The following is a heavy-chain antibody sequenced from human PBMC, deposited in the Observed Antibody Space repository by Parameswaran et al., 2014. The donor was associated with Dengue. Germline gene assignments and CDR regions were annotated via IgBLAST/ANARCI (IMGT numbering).Heavy chain of an antibody. CDR2: IYWDDDK. D-gene: IGHD3-3*01. V-gene: IGHV2-5*02. Sequence: VRQAPGKALEWLALIYWDDDKRYSPSLKSRLTITKDTSKNQVVLTMTNMDPVDTATYYCAHIGGITIFGEVDYWGQGTLVTVSS. J-gene: IGHJ4*02. CDR3: AHIGGITIFGEVDY.